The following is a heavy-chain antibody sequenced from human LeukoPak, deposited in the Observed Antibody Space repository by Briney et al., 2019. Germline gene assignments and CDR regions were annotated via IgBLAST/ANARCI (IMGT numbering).Heavy chain of an antibody. CDR2: IHYTGTT. V-gene: IGHV4-59*08. Sequence: PSEPLSLTCTFSGDSFSGHYWSWIRQPPGMGLEYIGYIHYTGTTNYSPSLQSRVTISVDVSKNQISLKLTSATAADTAVYYCARFSLYNNRIHYLDYWGQGTLVTVSS. D-gene: IGHD2/OR15-2a*01. CDR3: ARFSLYNNRIHYLDY. J-gene: IGHJ4*02. CDR1: GDSFSGHY.